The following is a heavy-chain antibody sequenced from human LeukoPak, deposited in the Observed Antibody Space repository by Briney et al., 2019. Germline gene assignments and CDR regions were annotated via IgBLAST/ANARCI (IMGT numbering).Heavy chain of an antibody. D-gene: IGHD2-2*01. CDR2: INPDNGGT. Sequence: ASVKVSCRASGYTFTDYYIHWVRQAPGQGLEWMGWINPDNGGTNYAQKFQGRVTMTRDTSIRTVYMDLSRLRSDDTAVFYCTREARVGNWFDPWGQGTQVTVPS. CDR3: TREARVGNWFDP. J-gene: IGHJ5*02. V-gene: IGHV1-2*02. CDR1: GYTFTDYY.